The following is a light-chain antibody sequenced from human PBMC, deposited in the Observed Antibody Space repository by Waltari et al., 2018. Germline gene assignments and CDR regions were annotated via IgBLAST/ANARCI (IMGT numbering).Light chain of an antibody. V-gene: IGKV3-11*01. Sequence: EIVLTQSPATLSLSPGERATLSCRASQSVSSYLAWYQQKPGQAPRLLIYDASNRATGIPARFSGSGSGTDFTLTISRLEPEDFAVYYCQQRSNWPPTFGGGTKVEIK. J-gene: IGKJ4*01. CDR2: DAS. CDR3: QQRSNWPPT. CDR1: QSVSSY.